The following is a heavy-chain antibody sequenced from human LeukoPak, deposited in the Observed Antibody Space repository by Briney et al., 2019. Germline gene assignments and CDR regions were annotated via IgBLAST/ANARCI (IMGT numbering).Heavy chain of an antibody. D-gene: IGHD3-10*01. V-gene: IGHV4-34*01. CDR2: INHSGST. Sequence: SETLSLTCAVYGGSFRGYYWSWIRQPPGKGLEWIGEINHSGSTNYNPSLKSRVTISVDTSKNQFSLKLSSVTAADTAVYYCARRGYYLQYRYFDYWGQGTLVTVSS. J-gene: IGHJ4*02. CDR3: ARRGYYLQYRYFDY. CDR1: GGSFRGYY.